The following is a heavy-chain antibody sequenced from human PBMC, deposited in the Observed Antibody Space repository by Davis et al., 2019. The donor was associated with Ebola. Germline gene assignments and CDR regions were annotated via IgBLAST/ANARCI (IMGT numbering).Heavy chain of an antibody. CDR1: GFTFSNYW. J-gene: IGHJ4*02. CDR3: ARVAYDFWVDY. CDR2: IKHDGSDK. Sequence: GESLKISCAASGFTFSNYWMSWVRQAPGKGLEWVANIKHDGSDKYYVDSVKGRFTISRDNAKNSLYLQMDSLRAEDTAVYYCARVAYDFWVDYWGQGTLVTVSS. D-gene: IGHD3-3*01. V-gene: IGHV3-7*01.